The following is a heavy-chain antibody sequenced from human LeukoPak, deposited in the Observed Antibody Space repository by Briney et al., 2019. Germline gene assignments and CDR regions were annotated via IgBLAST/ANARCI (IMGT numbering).Heavy chain of an antibody. CDR2: VGPYNGKT. CDR1: GYTFLDYG. CDR3: TRDFSAKMATITDI. Sequence: GASVKVSCTTSGYTFLDYGISWLRQAPGQGLEWMGWVGPYNGKTQYSQKLQGRITLTTDTSTNTAFMELTSLSPDDTAIYYCTRDFSAKMATITDIWGQGTLVAVSS. J-gene: IGHJ4*02. V-gene: IGHV1-18*01. D-gene: IGHD5-24*01.